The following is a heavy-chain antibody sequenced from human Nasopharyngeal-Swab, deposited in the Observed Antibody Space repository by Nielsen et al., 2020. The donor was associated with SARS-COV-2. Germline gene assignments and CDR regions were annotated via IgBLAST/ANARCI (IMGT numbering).Heavy chain of an antibody. CDR1: GLTLSSYA. Sequence: GGCMRLASVASGLTLSSYAISWVSQAPGKGLGWVSAISGSGGSTYYADSGKGRFTISRDNSKNTLYLQMNSLRAEDTDVYYCANPDKGTHDYWGQGTLVTVSS. CDR3: ANPDKGTHDY. D-gene: IGHD1-1*01. V-gene: IGHV3-23*01. J-gene: IGHJ4*02. CDR2: ISGSGGST.